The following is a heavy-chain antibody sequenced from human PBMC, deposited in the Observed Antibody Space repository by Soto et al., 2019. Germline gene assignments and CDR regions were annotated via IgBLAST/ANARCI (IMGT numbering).Heavy chain of an antibody. CDR2: ISGSGGST. CDR1: GFTFSSYA. J-gene: IGHJ4*02. D-gene: IGHD3-22*01. Sequence: GGSLRLSCAASGFTFSSYAMSWVRQAPGKGLEWVSAISGSGGSTYYADSVKGRFTISRDNSKNTLYLRMNSLRAEDTAVYYCAKGTELVVVITTYDYWGQGTLVTVSS. V-gene: IGHV3-23*01. CDR3: AKGTELVVVITTYDY.